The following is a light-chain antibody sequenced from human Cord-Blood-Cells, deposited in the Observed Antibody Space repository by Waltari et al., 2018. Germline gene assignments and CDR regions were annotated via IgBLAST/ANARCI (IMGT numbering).Light chain of an antibody. J-gene: IGKJ2*01. Sequence: DIQMTQSPSSLSASVGDRVTITCRESQPISSYLNWYQQEPGKAPKLLIYAASSLQSGVQSRFSGSGSGTDFTLTISSLQPEDFATYYCQQSYSTPYTFGQGTKLEIK. V-gene: IGKV1-39*01. CDR3: QQSYSTPYT. CDR2: AAS. CDR1: QPISSY.